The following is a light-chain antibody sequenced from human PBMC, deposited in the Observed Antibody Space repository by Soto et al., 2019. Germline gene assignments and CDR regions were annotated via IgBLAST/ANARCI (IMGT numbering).Light chain of an antibody. J-gene: IGLJ1*01. CDR1: SSDVGAYNY. CDR3: SSYTSSSTLV. Sequence: QSALTQPASVSASPGQSITISCTGTSSDVGAYNYVSWYQQHPGKAPKLMIYEVSNRPSGVSNRFSGSKSGNTASLTISGLQAEDEADYYCSSYTSSSTLVFGTGTKLTVL. V-gene: IGLV2-14*01. CDR2: EVS.